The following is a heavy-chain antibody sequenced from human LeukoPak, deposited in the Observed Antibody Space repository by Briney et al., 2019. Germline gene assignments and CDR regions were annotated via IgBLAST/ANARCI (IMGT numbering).Heavy chain of an antibody. V-gene: IGHV1-24*01. CDR2: FDPEDGET. CDR3: ETASSFNYDFWSHFDY. Sequence: ASVKVSCKVSGYTLTELSMHWVRQAPGKGLEWMGGFDPEDGETIYAQKFQGRVTMTEDTSTDTAYMELSSLRSEDTAVYYCETASSFNYDFWSHFDYWGQGTLVTVSS. J-gene: IGHJ4*02. D-gene: IGHD3-3*01. CDR1: GYTLTELS.